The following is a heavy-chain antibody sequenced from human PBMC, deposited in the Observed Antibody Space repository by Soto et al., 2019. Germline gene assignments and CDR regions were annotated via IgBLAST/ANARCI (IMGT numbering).Heavy chain of an antibody. CDR3: AEIAVAGQADY. CDR1: GFTFSSYW. V-gene: IGHV3-7*01. CDR2: IKQDGSEK. J-gene: IGHJ4*02. D-gene: IGHD6-19*01. Sequence: GGSLRLSCAASGFTFSSYWMSWVRQAPGKGLEWVANIKQDGSEKYYVDSVKGRFTISRDNAKNSLYLQMNSLRAEDTAVYYCAEIAVAGQADYWGRGTLVTVSS.